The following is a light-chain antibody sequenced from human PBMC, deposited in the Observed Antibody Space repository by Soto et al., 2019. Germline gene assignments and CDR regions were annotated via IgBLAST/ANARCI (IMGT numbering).Light chain of an antibody. Sequence: SYELTQPPSVSVAPGQTATITCGGNNVGSKSVHWYQQKPGQAPVLVVYDNRNRPSGIPERFSGSNSGNTATLTISRVEAGDEADYYCQVWESSSDRRYDFGTGTKLTVL. J-gene: IGLJ1*01. CDR2: DNR. CDR1: NVGSKS. V-gene: IGLV3-21*02. CDR3: QVWESSSDRRYD.